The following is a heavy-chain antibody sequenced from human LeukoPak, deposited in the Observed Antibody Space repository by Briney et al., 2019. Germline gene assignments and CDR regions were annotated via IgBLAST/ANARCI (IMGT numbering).Heavy chain of an antibody. CDR1: GGSISSYY. Sequence: PSETLSLTCTVSGGSISSYYWSWIRQPPGKGLEWIGYIYSSGSTNYNPSLKSRVTISVDTSNNHFSLKLSSVTAADTAVYYCARGHSYGYGWFDPWGQGTLVTVSS. CDR3: ARGHSYGYGWFDP. D-gene: IGHD5-18*01. J-gene: IGHJ5*02. V-gene: IGHV4-59*01. CDR2: IYSSGST.